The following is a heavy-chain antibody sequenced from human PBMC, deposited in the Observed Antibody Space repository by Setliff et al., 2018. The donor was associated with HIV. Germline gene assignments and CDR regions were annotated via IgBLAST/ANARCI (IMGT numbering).Heavy chain of an antibody. V-gene: IGHV3-21*04. D-gene: IGHD2-15*01. CDR2: ISYDSRFI. J-gene: IGHJ4*02. Sequence: GGSLRLSCSASGFLISGYTMHWVRQAPGKGLEWVSSISYDSRFIYHADSMKGRFTISRDNARKLVYLQMNSLRAEDTAVYYCAKDRGPYCSGDNCYDFDYWGQGTLVTVSS. CDR3: AKDRGPYCSGDNCYDFDY. CDR1: GFLISGYT.